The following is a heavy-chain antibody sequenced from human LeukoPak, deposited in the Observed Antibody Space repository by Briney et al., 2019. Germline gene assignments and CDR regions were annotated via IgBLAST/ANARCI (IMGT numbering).Heavy chain of an antibody. D-gene: IGHD2-21*02. Sequence: GGSLRLSCAASGFTFSSYGMHWVRQAPGKGLEWVAVISYDGSNKYYADSVKGRFTISRDNSKNTLYLQMNSLRAEDTAVYYCAKCLKGDCYSYWGQGTLVTASS. J-gene: IGHJ4*02. CDR2: ISYDGSNK. CDR3: AKCLKGDCYSY. CDR1: GFTFSSYG. V-gene: IGHV3-30*18.